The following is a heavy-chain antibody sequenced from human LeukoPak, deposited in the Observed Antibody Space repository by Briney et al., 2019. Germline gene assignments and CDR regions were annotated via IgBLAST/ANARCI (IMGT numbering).Heavy chain of an antibody. CDR3: ARGETSRCSSTSCYRGFDY. V-gene: IGHV4-34*01. D-gene: IGHD2-2*02. Sequence: PSETLSLTCAVYGGSFSGYYWSWIRQPPGKGLEWIGEINHSGSTNYNPSLKSRVTISVDTSKNQFSLKLSSVPAADTAVYYCARGETSRCSSTSCYRGFDYWGQGTLVTVSS. CDR1: GGSFSGYY. CDR2: INHSGST. J-gene: IGHJ4*02.